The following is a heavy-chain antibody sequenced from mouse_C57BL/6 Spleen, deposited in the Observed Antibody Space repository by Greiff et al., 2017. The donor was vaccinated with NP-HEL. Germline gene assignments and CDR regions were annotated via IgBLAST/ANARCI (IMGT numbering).Heavy chain of an antibody. J-gene: IGHJ2*01. V-gene: IGHV5-12*01. Sequence: EVKVVESGGGLVQPGGSLKLSCAASGFTFSDYYMYWVRQTPEKRLEWVAYISNGGGSTYYPDTVKGRFTISRDNAKNTLYLQMSRLKSEDTAMYYCARRDSSGYFDYWGQGTTLTVSS. CDR3: ARRDSSGYFDY. CDR2: ISNGGGST. D-gene: IGHD3-2*02. CDR1: GFTFSDYY.